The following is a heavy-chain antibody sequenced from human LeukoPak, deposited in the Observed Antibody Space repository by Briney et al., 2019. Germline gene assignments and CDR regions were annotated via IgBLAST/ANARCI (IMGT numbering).Heavy chain of an antibody. J-gene: IGHJ1*01. CDR2: ISGTGTT. CDR1: GFTFSSYG. Sequence: GGSLRLSCAASGFTFSSYGMHWVRQAPGKGLEWVSAISGTGTTYYADSVKGRFTISRDNSKNTLYLQMNSLRAEDTAVYYCAKGKLYNTEGYFQHWGQGTLVTVSS. V-gene: IGHV3-23*01. CDR3: AKGKLYNTEGYFQH. D-gene: IGHD1-14*01.